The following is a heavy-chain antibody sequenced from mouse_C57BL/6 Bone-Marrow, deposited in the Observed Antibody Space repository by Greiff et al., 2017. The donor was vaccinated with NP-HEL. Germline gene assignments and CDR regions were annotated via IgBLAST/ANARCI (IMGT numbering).Heavy chain of an antibody. Sequence: EVKVVESGGGLVQPGGSLSLSCAASGFTFTDYYMSWVRQPPGKALEWLGFLRNKANGYTTEYSASVKGRFTISRDNSQSILYLQMNALRAEDSATYYCARDILREMDYWGQGTSVTVSS. CDR3: ARDILREMDY. V-gene: IGHV7-3*01. CDR2: LRNKANGYTT. J-gene: IGHJ4*01. CDR1: GFTFTDYY. D-gene: IGHD3-2*02.